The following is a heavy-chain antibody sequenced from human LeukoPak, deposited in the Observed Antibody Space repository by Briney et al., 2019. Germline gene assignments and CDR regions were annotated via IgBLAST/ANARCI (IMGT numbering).Heavy chain of an antibody. V-gene: IGHV1-69*05. CDR1: GGTFSSYA. Sequence: SVKVSCKDSGGTFSSYAISWVRQAPGQGLEWMGGIIPIFGTANYAQKFQGRVTITTDESTSTAYMELSSLRSEDTAVYYCARDAYYYDSSGYYTGLPSDYWGQGTLVTVSS. CDR3: ARDAYYYDSSGYYTGLPSDY. J-gene: IGHJ4*02. CDR2: IIPIFGTA. D-gene: IGHD3-22*01.